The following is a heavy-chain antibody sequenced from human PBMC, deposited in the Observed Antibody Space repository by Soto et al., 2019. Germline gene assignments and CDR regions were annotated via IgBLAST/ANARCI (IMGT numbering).Heavy chain of an antibody. D-gene: IGHD3-22*01. J-gene: IGHJ5*02. CDR2: ISYDGSNK. CDR3: ARDLGVDYYDSSGYLNWFDP. V-gene: IGHV3-30-3*01. CDR1: EFNFISYA. Sequence: GGSKRLSRTAAEFNFISYARHWVRQATGKGLEWVAVISYDGSNKYYADSVKGRFTISRDNSKNTLYLQMNSLRAEDTAVYYCARDLGVDYYDSSGYLNWFDPWGQGTLVTVSS.